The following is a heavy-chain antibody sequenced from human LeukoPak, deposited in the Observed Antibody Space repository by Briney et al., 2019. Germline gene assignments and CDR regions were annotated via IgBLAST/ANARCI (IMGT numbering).Heavy chain of an antibody. V-gene: IGHV3-21*01. CDR1: GFSFSSYS. Sequence: PGGSLRLSCAASGFSFSSYSMNWVRQAPGKGLEWVSCISSSSSYIYYADSVKGRFTISRDNAKNSLYLQMNSLRAEDTAVYYCARIYDSSGPSFDYWGQGTLVTVSS. CDR2: ISSSSSYI. J-gene: IGHJ4*02. CDR3: ARIYDSSGPSFDY. D-gene: IGHD3-22*01.